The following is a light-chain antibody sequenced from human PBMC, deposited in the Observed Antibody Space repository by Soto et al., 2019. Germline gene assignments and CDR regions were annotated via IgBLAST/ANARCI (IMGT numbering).Light chain of an antibody. CDR3: SSYSGTHYHYV. V-gene: IGLV2-8*01. J-gene: IGLJ1*01. CDR1: SSDVGGYNY. CDR2: EVS. Sequence: QSALTQPPSASGSFGQSVTISCTGTSSDVGGYNYVSWYQQHPGKAPKLMIYEVSERPSGVPDRFSGSKSGNTASLTVSGLQADDEADYYCSSYSGTHYHYVFGTGNKVTVL.